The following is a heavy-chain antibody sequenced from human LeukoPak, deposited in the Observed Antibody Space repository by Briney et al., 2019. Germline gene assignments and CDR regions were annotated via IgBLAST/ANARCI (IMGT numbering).Heavy chain of an antibody. V-gene: IGHV4-59*01. Sequence: SETLSLTCTVSGGSISSYYWSWIRQPPGQRLEWIGYIYYSGSTNYNPSLKSRVTISVDTSKNQFSLKLSSVTAADTAVYYCARSPDLCSSTSCYAEFDYWGQGTLVTVSS. J-gene: IGHJ4*02. CDR1: GGSISSYY. D-gene: IGHD2-2*01. CDR3: ARSPDLCSSTSCYAEFDY. CDR2: IYYSGST.